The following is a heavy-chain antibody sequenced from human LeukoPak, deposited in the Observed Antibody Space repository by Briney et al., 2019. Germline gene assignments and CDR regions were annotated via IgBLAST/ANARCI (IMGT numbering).Heavy chain of an antibody. CDR1: GFTFSSYS. J-gene: IGHJ4*02. D-gene: IGHD1-14*01. V-gene: IGHV3-21*01. CDR3: ARESGYSGYNRFDY. Sequence: GRSLRLSCAASGFTFSSYSMNWVRQAPGKGLEWVSSISSSSSYIYYADSVKGRFTISRDNAKNSLYLQMNSLRAEDTAVYYCARESGYSGYNRFDYWGQGTLVTVSS. CDR2: ISSSSSYI.